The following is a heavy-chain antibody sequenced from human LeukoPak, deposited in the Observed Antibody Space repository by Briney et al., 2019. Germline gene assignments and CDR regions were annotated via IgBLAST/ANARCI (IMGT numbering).Heavy chain of an antibody. CDR3: AKHYNWNYKNWLDP. V-gene: IGHV3-74*01. J-gene: IGHJ5*02. CDR1: GFTFSSYW. Sequence: GGSLRLSCAASGFTFSSYWMHWVRQAPGKGLVWVSRINSDGSSTSYADSVKGRFTISRDNAKNTLYLQMNSLRAEDTAVYYCAKHYNWNYKNWLDPWGQGTLVAVSS. CDR2: INSDGSST. D-gene: IGHD1-7*01.